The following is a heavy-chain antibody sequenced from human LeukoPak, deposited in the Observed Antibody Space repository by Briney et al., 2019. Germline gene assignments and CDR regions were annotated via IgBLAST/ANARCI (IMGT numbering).Heavy chain of an antibody. CDR2: IYTSGST. D-gene: IGHD3-22*01. J-gene: IGHJ4*02. V-gene: IGHV4-61*02. Sequence: SETLSLTCTVSGNSISSGDNYWSWIRQPAGKGLEWIGRIYTSGSTNYNPSLKSRVTISGDTSKNQFSLRLSSVTAADTAVYYCARASYSYDINGWVPFDYWGQVTLVTVSS. CDR3: ARASYSYDINGWVPFDY. CDR1: GNSISSGDNY.